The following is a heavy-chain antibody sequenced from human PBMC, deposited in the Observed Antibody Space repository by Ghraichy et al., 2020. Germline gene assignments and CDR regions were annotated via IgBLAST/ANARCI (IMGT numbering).Heavy chain of an antibody. V-gene: IGHV3-11*01. CDR1: GFTFSDYY. CDR3: ARDRAPDLDV. CDR2: ISSTGAAM. Sequence: GESLNISCEASGFTFSDYYMNWIRQAPGKGLEWVSYISSTGAAMNYADSVRGRFTISRDNAKNSLYLQMNSLRPEDTAVYYCARDRAPDLDVWGQGTTVTVS. J-gene: IGHJ6*02.